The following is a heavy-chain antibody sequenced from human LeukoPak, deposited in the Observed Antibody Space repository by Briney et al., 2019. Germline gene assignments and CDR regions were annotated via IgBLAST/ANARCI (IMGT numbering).Heavy chain of an antibody. Sequence: SETLSLTCTVSGGSISSYYWSWIRQPPGKGLEWIGYIYYSGSTNYNPSLKSRVTISLDTSNNQFSLQLSSVTAADTAVYYCARHAAGTWYFDYWGQGTLVTVSS. CDR3: ARHAAGTWYFDY. CDR1: GGSISSYY. CDR2: IYYSGST. J-gene: IGHJ4*02. V-gene: IGHV4-59*01. D-gene: IGHD6-13*01.